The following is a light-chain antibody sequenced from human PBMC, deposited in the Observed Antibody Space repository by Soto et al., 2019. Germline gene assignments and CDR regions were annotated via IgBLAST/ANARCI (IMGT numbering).Light chain of an antibody. CDR2: EVS. CDR1: ISYVVGYNF. Sequence: QSVMTQPASVFWSRGQSITISCTGTISYVVGYNFVSWYQQHPGKAPKLIIYEVSNRPSGVSNRFSGSKSGNTASLTISGLQPEDEADYYCSSYTTSSTVVFGTGTKVTVL. V-gene: IGLV2-14*03. CDR3: SSYTTSSTVV. J-gene: IGLJ1*01.